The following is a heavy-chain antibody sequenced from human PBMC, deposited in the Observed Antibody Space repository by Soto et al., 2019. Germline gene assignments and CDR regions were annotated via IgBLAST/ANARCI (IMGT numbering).Heavy chain of an antibody. CDR1: GFTFTYVW. D-gene: IGHD2-2*01. CDR2: IKRKSDGETT. J-gene: IGHJ3*02. V-gene: IGHV3-15*01. CDR3: AADRYCSSNTCPGAFDI. Sequence: EVQLVESGGDSVKPGGSLRLSCAASGFTFTYVWMTWVRQAPGKGLEWVGRIKRKSDGETTDYAAPVKGRFTIARDDEKNTLYLEMNSLKTDDTAVYYCAADRYCSSNTCPGAFDIWGQGTMVRVSA.